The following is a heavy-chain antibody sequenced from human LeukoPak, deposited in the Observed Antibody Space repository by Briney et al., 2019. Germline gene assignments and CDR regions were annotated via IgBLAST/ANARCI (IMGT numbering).Heavy chain of an antibody. Sequence: PGRSLRLSCAASGFTFSSYGMHWVRQAPGKGLEWVAVIWYDGINKYYAESVKGRFTISRDNSKNTLYLQMNSLRAEDTAVYSCTRDGLYGDHEWGGYFDCWGQGTLVTVSS. V-gene: IGHV3-33*01. D-gene: IGHD2-21*02. CDR3: TRDGLYGDHEWGGYFDC. J-gene: IGHJ4*02. CDR2: IWYDGINK. CDR1: GFTFSSYG.